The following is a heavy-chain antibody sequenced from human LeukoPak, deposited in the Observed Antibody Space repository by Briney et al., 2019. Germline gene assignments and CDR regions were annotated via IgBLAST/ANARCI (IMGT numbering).Heavy chain of an antibody. CDR3: AKRGSQGGYYFDY. V-gene: IGHV3-23*01. J-gene: IGHJ4*02. Sequence: GGSLRLSCEASGFTFSTYAMSWVRQAPGKGLEWVSGISVSGGTTYYADSVKGRFTISRDNSKNTLYLQMNSLRAEDTAVYYCAKRGSQGGYYFDYWGQGALVTVSS. CDR1: GFTFSTYA. D-gene: IGHD3-16*01. CDR2: ISVSGGTT.